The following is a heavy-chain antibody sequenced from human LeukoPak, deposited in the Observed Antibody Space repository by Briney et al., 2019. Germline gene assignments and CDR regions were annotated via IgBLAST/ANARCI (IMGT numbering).Heavy chain of an antibody. CDR2: ISGSGGRT. D-gene: IGHD1-1*01. Sequence: GGSLRLSCAASGFTFSSYSMSWVRQAPGKGLERVSAISGSGGRTYYADSVKGRFTISRDNSKNTLYLQMNSLRVEDTAIYYCAKDKGYNWSPDAFDIWGQGTMVTVSS. CDR1: GFTFSSYS. J-gene: IGHJ3*02. V-gene: IGHV3-23*01. CDR3: AKDKGYNWSPDAFDI.